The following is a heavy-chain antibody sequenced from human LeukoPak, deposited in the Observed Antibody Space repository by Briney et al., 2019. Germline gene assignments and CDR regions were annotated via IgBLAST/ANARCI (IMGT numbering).Heavy chain of an antibody. CDR3: ARSFYYDSSGYYPNFDY. J-gene: IGHJ4*02. D-gene: IGHD3-22*01. CDR2: ISAYNGNT. Sequence: ASVKVSCKASGYTFTSYCISWVRQAPGQGLEWMGWISAYNGNTNYAQKLQGRVTMTTDTSTSTAYVELRSLRSDDTAVDYCARSFYYDSSGYYPNFDYWGQGTLVTVSS. V-gene: IGHV1-18*01. CDR1: GYTFTSYC.